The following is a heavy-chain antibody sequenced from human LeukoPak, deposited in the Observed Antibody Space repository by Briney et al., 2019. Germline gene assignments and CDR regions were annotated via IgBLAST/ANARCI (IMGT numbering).Heavy chain of an antibody. CDR1: GGSFSGYY. J-gene: IGHJ5*02. CDR3: ARGGIAAAGWFDP. D-gene: IGHD6-13*01. Sequence: SETLSLTCAVYGGSFSGYYWSWIRQPPGKGLEGIGEINHSGSTNYNPSLKSRVTISVDTSKNQFSLKLSSVTAADTAVYYCARGGIAAAGWFDPWGQGTLVTVSS. CDR2: INHSGST. V-gene: IGHV4-34*01.